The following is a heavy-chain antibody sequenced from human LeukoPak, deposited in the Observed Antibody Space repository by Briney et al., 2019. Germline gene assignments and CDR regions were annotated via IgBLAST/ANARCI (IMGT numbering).Heavy chain of an antibody. J-gene: IGHJ4*02. V-gene: IGHV4-39*01. CDR2: IYYSGST. CDR3: ARQLGYCSSTSCYADKVDY. Sequence: SETLSLTCTVSGGSISSSSYYWGWIRQPPGKGLEWIGSIYYSGSTYYNPSLKSRITVSVDTSKNQFSLKLSSVTAADTAVYYCARQLGYCSSTSCYADKVDYWGQGTLVTVSS. D-gene: IGHD2-2*01. CDR1: GGSISSSSYY.